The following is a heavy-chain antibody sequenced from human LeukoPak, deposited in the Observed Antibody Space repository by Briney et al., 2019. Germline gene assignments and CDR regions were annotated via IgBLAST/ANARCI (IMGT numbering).Heavy chain of an antibody. CDR1: GYTFTSYA. J-gene: IGHJ4*02. CDR2: INTNTGNP. Sequence: ASVKVSCKASGYTFTSYAMNWVRQAPGQGLEWMGWINTNTGNPTYAQGLTGRFVFSLDTSVSTAYLQISSLKAEDTAVYYCARDQTFIAVADPGDYWGQGTLVTVSS. D-gene: IGHD6-19*01. V-gene: IGHV7-4-1*02. CDR3: ARDQTFIAVADPGDY.